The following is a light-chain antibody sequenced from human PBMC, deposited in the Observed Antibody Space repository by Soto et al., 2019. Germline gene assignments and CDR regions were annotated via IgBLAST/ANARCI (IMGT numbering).Light chain of an antibody. J-gene: IGKJ4*01. CDR1: QSVSSY. CDR2: DAS. Sequence: EIVLTQSPATLSLSPGERATLSCRASQSVSSYLAWYQQKPGQAPRLLIYDASNRATGIPARFSGSGPGTDFTLTISSLGPEDFAVYYCQQRSNWHGITFGGGTKV. CDR3: QQRSNWHGIT. V-gene: IGKV3D-11*02.